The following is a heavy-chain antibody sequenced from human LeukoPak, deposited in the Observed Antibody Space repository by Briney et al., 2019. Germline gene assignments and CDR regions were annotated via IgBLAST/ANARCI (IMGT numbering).Heavy chain of an antibody. CDR3: ARGYDSSGFSPFDP. D-gene: IGHD3-22*01. J-gene: IGHJ5*02. Sequence: GASVKVSCKASGGTFSSYAISWVRQAPGQGLEWMGGIIPIFGTANYAQKFQGRGTITADESTSTAYMELSSLRSEDTAVYYCARGYDSSGFSPFDPWGQGTLVTVSS. CDR1: GGTFSSYA. CDR2: IIPIFGTA. V-gene: IGHV1-69*13.